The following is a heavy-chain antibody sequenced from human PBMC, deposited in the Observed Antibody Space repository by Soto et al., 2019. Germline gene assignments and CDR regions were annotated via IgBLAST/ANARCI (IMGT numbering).Heavy chain of an antibody. J-gene: IGHJ1*01. CDR2: FSDRGDS. D-gene: IGHD2-15*01. V-gene: IGHV4-61*01. CDR1: GASVSSDSYH. Sequence: SETLSLTCSVSGASVSSDSYHWSWIRQPPGKGLEWIGDFSDRGDSNYHPSLKSRVTISIDTSKNQFSLKLSSVTAADTAVYFFVIRCGLSSIVFWG. CDR3: VIRCGLSSIVF.